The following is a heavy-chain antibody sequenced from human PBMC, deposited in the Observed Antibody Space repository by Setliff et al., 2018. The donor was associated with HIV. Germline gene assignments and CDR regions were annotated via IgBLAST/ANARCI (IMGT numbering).Heavy chain of an antibody. V-gene: IGHV4-59*02. CDR2: IYYTGST. D-gene: IGHD3-9*01. CDR1: GDSVSGYY. J-gene: IGHJ4*02. CDR3: ARGNPDFDILTGYWSHYFDY. Sequence: SETLSLTCTVSGDSVSGYYWTWVRQPPGKGLEWIGDIYYTGSTNFSPSLKSRVTISLDTSKNQFSLKLSSVSAADTAMYYCARGNPDFDILTGYWSHYFDYWGQGRLVTVSS.